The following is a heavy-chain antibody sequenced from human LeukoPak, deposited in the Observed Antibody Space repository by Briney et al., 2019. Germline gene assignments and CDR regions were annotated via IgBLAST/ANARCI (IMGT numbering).Heavy chain of an antibody. V-gene: IGHV1-8*01. CDR1: GYTFTSYD. CDR3: ARGGLYCSSTSCYRYMDV. J-gene: IGHJ6*03. D-gene: IGHD2-2*01. CDR2: MNPNSDNT. Sequence: GASVKVSCKASGYTFTSYDINWVRQATGQGLEWMGWMNPNSDNTGYAQKFQGRVTMTRNTSISTAYMELSSLRSEDTAVYYCARGGLYCSSTSCYRYMDVWGKGTTVTISS.